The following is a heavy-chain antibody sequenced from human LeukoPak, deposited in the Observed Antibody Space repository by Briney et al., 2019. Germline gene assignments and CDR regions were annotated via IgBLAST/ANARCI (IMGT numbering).Heavy chain of an antibody. V-gene: IGHV3-9*01. Sequence: PGRSLRLSCAASGFTFDDYAMHWVRQAPGKGLEWVSGISWNSGSIGYADSVKGRFTISRDNAKNSLYLQMNSLRAEDTAVNYCARDRHLDSSGYYPFGYWGQGTLVTVSS. D-gene: IGHD3-22*01. CDR2: ISWNSGSI. CDR3: ARDRHLDSSGYYPFGY. J-gene: IGHJ4*02. CDR1: GFTFDDYA.